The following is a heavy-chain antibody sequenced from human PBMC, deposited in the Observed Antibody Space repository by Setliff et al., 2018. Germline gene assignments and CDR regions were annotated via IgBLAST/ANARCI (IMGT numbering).Heavy chain of an antibody. V-gene: IGHV3-72*01. J-gene: IGHJ4*02. CDR2: SRNKGNSYST. CDR3: TRARDRSGYWDFDY. Sequence: WGSLRLSCAASGFTFSDHYMGWVRQAPGKGLEWVGRSRNKGNSYSTEYAASVKGRFTISRDDSKNSLYLQMNSLKTEDTAVYYCTRARDRSGYWDFDYWGQGTLVTVSS. D-gene: IGHD3-3*01. CDR1: GFTFSDHY.